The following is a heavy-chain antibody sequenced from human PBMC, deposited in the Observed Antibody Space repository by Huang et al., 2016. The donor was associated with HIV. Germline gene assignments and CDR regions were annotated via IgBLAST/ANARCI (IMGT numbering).Heavy chain of an antibody. CDR2: INPKAGGT. CDR3: ARDWSFGSSTSPAD. CDR1: GYTFTDSN. V-gene: IGHV1-2*02. D-gene: IGHD6-6*01. J-gene: IGHJ4*02. Sequence: QVQLVQSGAEVKNPGASVRVSCKASGYTFTDSNIHWVRQAPGQGIEWMGWINPKAGGTIYAQRFQGRVTRTRDTTISTVHMDLRRIQSDDTAVYFCARDWSFGSSTSPADWGQGTLVTVSS.